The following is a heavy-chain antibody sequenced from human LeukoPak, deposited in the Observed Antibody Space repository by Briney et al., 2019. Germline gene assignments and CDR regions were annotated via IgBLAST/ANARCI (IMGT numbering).Heavy chain of an antibody. J-gene: IGHJ4*02. CDR3: VREPTSGREPTSGRPLDY. CDR1: GGSISGYF. V-gene: IGHV4-4*07. CDR2: IYSSGSN. Sequence: SETLSLTCTVSGGSISGYFWTWIRQPAGKGLEWIGRIYSSGSNNYNPSLKSRVAMSLDTSKNHFSLNLTSVTAADTAVYYCVREPTSGREPTSGRPLDYWGQGTLVTVSS. D-gene: IGHD5-12*01.